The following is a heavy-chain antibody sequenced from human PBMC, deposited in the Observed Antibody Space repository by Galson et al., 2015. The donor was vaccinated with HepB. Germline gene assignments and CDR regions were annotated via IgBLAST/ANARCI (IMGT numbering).Heavy chain of an antibody. CDR3: AKDVIVVVPAAIGAWDY. CDR2: ISGSGGST. Sequence: SLRLSCAASGFTFSSYAMSWVRQAPGKGLEWVSVISGSGGSTYYADSVKGRFTISRDNSKNTLYLQMNSLRAEDTAVYYCAKDVIVVVPAAIGAWDYWGQGTLVTVSS. D-gene: IGHD2-2*02. J-gene: IGHJ4*02. CDR1: GFTFSSYA. V-gene: IGHV3-23*01.